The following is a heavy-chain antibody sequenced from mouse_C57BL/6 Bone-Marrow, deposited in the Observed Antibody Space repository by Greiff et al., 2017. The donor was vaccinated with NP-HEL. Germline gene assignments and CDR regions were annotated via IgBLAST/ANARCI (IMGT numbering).Heavy chain of an antibody. V-gene: IGHV1-54*01. Sequence: VQLQQSGAELVRPGTSVKVSCKASGYAFTNYLIEWVKQRPGQGLEWIGVINPGSGGTNYNEKFKGKATLTADKSSSTAYMQLSSLTSEDSAVYFCARSLDGYYRGYWGQGTTLTVSS. CDR1: GYAFTNYL. CDR3: ARSLDGYYRGY. CDR2: INPGSGGT. J-gene: IGHJ2*01. D-gene: IGHD2-3*01.